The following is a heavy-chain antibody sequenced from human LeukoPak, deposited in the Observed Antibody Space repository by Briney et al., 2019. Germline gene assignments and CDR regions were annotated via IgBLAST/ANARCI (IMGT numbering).Heavy chain of an antibody. CDR1: VYTFTGYF. CDR3: ARAVRSSWYSFDY. D-gene: IGHD6-13*01. Sequence: ASVNVSCKSSVYTFTGYFMHWVRQAPGQGLEWMEWINPNSGETNYAQKFQGRVTMTRDTSISTTYMELSRLRSDDTAVYYCARAVRSSWYSFDYWGQGTLVTVSS. V-gene: IGHV1-2*02. J-gene: IGHJ4*02. CDR2: INPNSGET.